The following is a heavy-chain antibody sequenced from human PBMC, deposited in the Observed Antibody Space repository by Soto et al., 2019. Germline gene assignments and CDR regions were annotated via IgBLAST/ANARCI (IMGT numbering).Heavy chain of an antibody. V-gene: IGHV6-1*01. J-gene: IGHJ4*02. D-gene: IGHD6-19*01. CDR2: TYYRSKWYN. CDR1: GDSISTNSVA. CDR3: VRDTGAGSGWYGI. Sequence: SQTLSLPCAISGDSISTNSVAWNWIRQSPSRGLESLGRTYYRSKWYNAYSVSVKSRITINPDTSKNQFSLQLKSVTPEDTAVYYCVRDTGAGSGWYGIWGQGTQVTVSS.